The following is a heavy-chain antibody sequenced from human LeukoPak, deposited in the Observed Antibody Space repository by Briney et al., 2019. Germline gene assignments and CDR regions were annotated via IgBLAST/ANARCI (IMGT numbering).Heavy chain of an antibody. CDR1: GGSFSGYY. J-gene: IGHJ4*02. D-gene: IGHD5-24*01. Sequence: SETLSLTCAVYGGSFSGYYWSWIRQPPGKGLEWIGEINHSGSTNYNPSLKSRVTISVDTSKNQFSLKLSSVTAADTAVYYCARRSSSWRWLQSSLGFDYWGQGTLVTVSS. V-gene: IGHV4-34*01. CDR3: ARRSSSWRWLQSSLGFDY. CDR2: INHSGST.